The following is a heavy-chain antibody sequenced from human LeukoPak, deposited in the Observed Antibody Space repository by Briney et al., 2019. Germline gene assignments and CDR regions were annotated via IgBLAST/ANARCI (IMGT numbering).Heavy chain of an antibody. Sequence: GGSLRLSCAASGFTFSNYAMSWVRQAPGKGLEWVSAISGPAGSWDYADVVKGRFTISRDNSKNTLFLQMNSLSPEDTAIYYCAKKVGLVSAPLYYFDVWGQGTLVSVSS. CDR3: AKKVGLVSAPLYYFDV. CDR1: GFTFSNYA. J-gene: IGHJ4*02. D-gene: IGHD5/OR15-5a*01. CDR2: ISGPAGSW. V-gene: IGHV3-23*01.